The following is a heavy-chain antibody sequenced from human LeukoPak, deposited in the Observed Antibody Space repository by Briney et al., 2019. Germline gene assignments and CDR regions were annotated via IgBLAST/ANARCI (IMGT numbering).Heavy chain of an antibody. CDR3: ARVGGTIWSGSLDY. D-gene: IGHD3-3*01. V-gene: IGHV1-2*02. J-gene: IGHJ4*02. CDR1: GYTFTGHY. Sequence: ASVKVSCKAPGYTFTGHYMHWVRQAPGQGLEWMGWINPNSGATTYPQKFEGRVTMTRDTSISTAYMELSTLSSDDTAVYYCARVGGTIWSGSLDYWGQGTLLTVTS. CDR2: INPNSGAT.